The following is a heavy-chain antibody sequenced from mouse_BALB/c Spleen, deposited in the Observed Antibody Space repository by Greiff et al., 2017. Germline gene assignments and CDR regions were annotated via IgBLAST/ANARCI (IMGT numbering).Heavy chain of an antibody. CDR2: IWAGGST. CDR1: GFSLTSYG. Sequence: QVQLKESGPGLVAPSQSLSITCTVSGFSLTSYGVHWVRQPPGKGLEWLGVIWAGGSTNYNSALMSRLSISKDNSKSQVFLKMNSLQTDDTAMYYCARDRGLLYWYFDVWGAGTTVTVSS. V-gene: IGHV2-9*02. CDR3: ARDRGLLYWYFDV. D-gene: IGHD2-3*01. J-gene: IGHJ1*01.